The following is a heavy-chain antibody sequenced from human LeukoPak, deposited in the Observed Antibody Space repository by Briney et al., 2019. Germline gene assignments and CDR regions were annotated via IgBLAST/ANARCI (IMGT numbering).Heavy chain of an antibody. D-gene: IGHD3-22*01. CDR2: IKEDGSEK. CDR1: GFTFSSYW. V-gene: IGHV3-7*04. CDR3: ARGYYYDSSGYSFFDY. Sequence: GGSLSLSCAASGFTFSSYWMSWVRQAPGKGLEWVANIKEDGSEKYYVDSVKGRFTISRDNAKNSLYLQMNSLRAEDTALYYCARGYYYDSSGYSFFDYWGQGTLVTVSS. J-gene: IGHJ4*02.